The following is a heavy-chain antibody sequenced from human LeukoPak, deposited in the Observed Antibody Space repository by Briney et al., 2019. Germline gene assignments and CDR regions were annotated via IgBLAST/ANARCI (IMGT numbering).Heavy chain of an antibody. V-gene: IGHV3-23*01. Sequence: GGSLRLSCAASGFTFSTYGVYWVRQAPGKGLEWVSSNSGGSSYYANSVKSRFTISRDNSKNTLYLQMNSLRAEDTAVYYCAKDLGSSGWYTDYWGQGTLVTVSS. J-gene: IGHJ4*02. CDR3: AKDLGSSGWYTDY. CDR2: NSGGSS. CDR1: GFTFSTYG. D-gene: IGHD6-19*01.